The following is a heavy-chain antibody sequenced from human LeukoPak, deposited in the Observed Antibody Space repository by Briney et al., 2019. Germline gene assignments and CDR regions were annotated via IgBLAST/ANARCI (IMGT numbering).Heavy chain of an antibody. V-gene: IGHV3-20*04. CDR3: ARAPITSPFYFDY. CDR1: GFAFDEHG. Sequence: SGGSLRLSCTASGFAFDEHGMRWVRQVPGKGLEWVSGINWSGGSTGYADPLRGRFTISRDNAKNSLYLQMDSLRAEDTALYYCARAPITSPFYFDYWGQGTLVTVSS. D-gene: IGHD2-2*01. J-gene: IGHJ4*02. CDR2: INWSGGST.